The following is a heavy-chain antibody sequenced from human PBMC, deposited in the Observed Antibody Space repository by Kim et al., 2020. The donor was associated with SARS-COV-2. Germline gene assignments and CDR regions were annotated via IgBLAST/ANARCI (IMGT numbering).Heavy chain of an antibody. CDR1: GGSISSSSYY. CDR2: IYYSGST. V-gene: IGHV4-39*07. J-gene: IGHJ3*02. Sequence: SETLSLTCTVSGGSISSSSYYWGWIRQPPGKGLEWIGSIYYSGSTYYNPSLKSRVTISVDTSKNQFSLKLSSVTAADTAVYYCARDLSRGSGLYAFDIWGQGTMVTVSS. D-gene: IGHD3-10*01. CDR3: ARDLSRGSGLYAFDI.